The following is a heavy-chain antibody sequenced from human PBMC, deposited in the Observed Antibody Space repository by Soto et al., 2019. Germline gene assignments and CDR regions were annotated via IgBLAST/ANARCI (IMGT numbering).Heavy chain of an antibody. Sequence: QVQLVQSGAEVKKPGASVKVSCKASGYTFTSYYMHWVRQAPGQGLEWMGIINPSGGSTSYAQKFQRRVTMNRDTSRSTVYMELSSLRSEDTAVYYCARPVDSRNDFDYWGQGTLVTVSS. D-gene: IGHD1-1*01. V-gene: IGHV1-46*03. J-gene: IGHJ4*02. CDR3: ARPVDSRNDFDY. CDR1: GYTFTSYY. CDR2: INPSGGST.